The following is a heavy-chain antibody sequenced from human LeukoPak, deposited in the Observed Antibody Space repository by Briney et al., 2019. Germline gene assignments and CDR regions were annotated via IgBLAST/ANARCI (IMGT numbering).Heavy chain of an antibody. CDR3: ARGRNDNGGMFFDS. CDR2: ISYSAYT. Sequence: TSETLSLTCTVSGGSIRSYYWSWIRQAPGKGLEWIGFISYSAYTSYRPSLKSRVAISVDTSKSQFSLRLSSMTAADTAIYYCARGRNDNGGMFFDSWAQGTLVTVSS. D-gene: IGHD4-23*01. CDR1: GGSIRSYY. J-gene: IGHJ4*02. V-gene: IGHV4-59*01.